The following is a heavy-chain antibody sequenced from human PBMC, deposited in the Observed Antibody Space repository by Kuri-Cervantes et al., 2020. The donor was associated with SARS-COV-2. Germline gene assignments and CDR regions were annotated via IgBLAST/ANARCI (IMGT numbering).Heavy chain of an antibody. Sequence: GESLKISCAASGFTFSSYSMNWVRHAPGKGLEWVSYISSSSSTIYYADSVKGRFTISRDNAKNSLYLQMNSLRAEDTAVYYCAKDCIGVFGVEYYYGMDVWGQGTTVTVSS. CDR3: AKDCIGVFGVEYYYGMDV. D-gene: IGHD3-3*01. V-gene: IGHV3-48*04. J-gene: IGHJ6*02. CDR1: GFTFSSYS. CDR2: ISSSSSTI.